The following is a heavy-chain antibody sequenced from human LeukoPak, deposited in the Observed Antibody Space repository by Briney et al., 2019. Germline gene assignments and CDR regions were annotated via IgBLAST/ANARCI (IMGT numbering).Heavy chain of an antibody. CDR1: GFPFIEYS. Sequence: GGSLRLSCTASGFPFIEYSMNWVRQAPGKGLEWVSISGSGGDTYYADPVKGRFTISRDNSKNTLYLQMNSLRAEDTAVYYCAKARGATYGTYYFDYWGQGTLVTVSS. CDR2: ISGSGGDT. J-gene: IGHJ4*02. CDR3: AKARGATYGTYYFDY. V-gene: IGHV3-23*01. D-gene: IGHD4/OR15-4a*01.